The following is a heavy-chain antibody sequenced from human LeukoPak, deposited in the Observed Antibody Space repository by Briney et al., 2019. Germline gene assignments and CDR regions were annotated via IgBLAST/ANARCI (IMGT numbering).Heavy chain of an antibody. CDR3: ARGAAMVGY. V-gene: IGHV4-59*01. CDR2: IYYSGST. Sequence: PSETLSLTCTVSGGSISSYYWSWIRQPPGKGLEWIGYIYYSGSTNYNPSLKSRVTISVDTSKNQFSLTLSSLTAADTAVYYCARGAAMVGYWGQGTLVTVSS. CDR1: GGSISSYY. D-gene: IGHD5-18*01. J-gene: IGHJ4*02.